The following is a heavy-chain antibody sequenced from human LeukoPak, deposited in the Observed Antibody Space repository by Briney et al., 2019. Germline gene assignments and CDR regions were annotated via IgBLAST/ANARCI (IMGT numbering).Heavy chain of an antibody. D-gene: IGHD3-10*01. Sequence: GGSLRLSCAASGFSFSSYSMNWVRQAPGKGLEWVSYISHTGSTMSYADSVKGRFTISRDNARNSLYLQMNSLRAEDTAVYYCAKDSYGHPAGSFDYWGQGTLVTVSS. J-gene: IGHJ4*02. V-gene: IGHV3-48*04. CDR1: GFSFSSYS. CDR3: AKDSYGHPAGSFDY. CDR2: ISHTGSTM.